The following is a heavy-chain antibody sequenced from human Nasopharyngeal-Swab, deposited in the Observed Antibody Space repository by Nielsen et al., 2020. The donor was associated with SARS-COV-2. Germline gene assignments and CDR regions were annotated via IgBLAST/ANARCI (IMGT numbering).Heavy chain of an antibody. J-gene: IGHJ6*02. V-gene: IGHV4-34*01. CDR1: GGSFSGYY. D-gene: IGHD5-18*01. CDR3: ARQGPYDSYGPSKV. Sequence: ETLSLTCAVYGGSFSGYYWSWIRQPPGKGLEWIGEINHSGSTNYNPSLKSRVTISVDTSKNQFSLKLRSVTAADTAVYYCARQGPYDSYGPSKVWGQGTTVTVSS. CDR2: INHSGST.